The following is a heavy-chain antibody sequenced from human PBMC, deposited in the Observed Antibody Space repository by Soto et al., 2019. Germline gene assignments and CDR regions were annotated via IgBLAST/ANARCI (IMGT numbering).Heavy chain of an antibody. CDR3: ARGIPRYCSGGSCSISGY. D-gene: IGHD2-15*01. Sequence: QVQLVQSGAEVKKPGSSVKVSCKASGGTFSSYTISWVRQAPGQGLEWMGRIIPILGIANYAQKFQGRVTITADKSTSTAYMKLSSLRSEDTAVYYCARGIPRYCSGGSCSISGYWGQGTLVTVSS. V-gene: IGHV1-69*02. CDR2: IIPILGIA. CDR1: GGTFSSYT. J-gene: IGHJ4*02.